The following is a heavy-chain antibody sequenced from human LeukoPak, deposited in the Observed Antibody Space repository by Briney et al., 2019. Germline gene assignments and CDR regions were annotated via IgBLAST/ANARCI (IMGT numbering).Heavy chain of an antibody. V-gene: IGHV3-7*01. Sequence: GGSLRLSCAASGFTFSSYSMNWARQAPGKGLEWVANIKQQGSEIYYVDSVKGRFTISRDDAKNSLYLQMNSLRAEDTAVYYCARLWPFDYWGQGTLVTVSS. D-gene: IGHD2-21*01. CDR2: IKQQGSEI. CDR3: ARLWPFDY. J-gene: IGHJ4*02. CDR1: GFTFSSYS.